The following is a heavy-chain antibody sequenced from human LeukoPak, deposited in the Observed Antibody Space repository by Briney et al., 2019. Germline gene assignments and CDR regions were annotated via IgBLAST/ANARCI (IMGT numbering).Heavy chain of an antibody. CDR1: GGSISSSSYY. CDR2: IYYSGST. D-gene: IGHD3-22*01. Sequence: SETLSLTCTVSGGSISSSSYYWGWIRQPPGKGLEWIGSIYYSGSTYYNPSLKSRVTISVDTSKNQFSLKLSSVTAADTAMYYCARSAYHYESSSYVVYWGQGMRVTVSS. J-gene: IGHJ4*02. CDR3: ARSAYHYESSSYVVY. V-gene: IGHV4-39*01.